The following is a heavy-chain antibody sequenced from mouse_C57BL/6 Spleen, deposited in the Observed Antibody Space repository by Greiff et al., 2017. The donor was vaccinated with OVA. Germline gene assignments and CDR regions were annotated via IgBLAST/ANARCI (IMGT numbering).Heavy chain of an antibody. J-gene: IGHJ3*01. Sequence: EVQLQQPGPELVRPGASVKISCKASGYSFTDYNMNWVKQSHGKSLEWIGVIDPSYGTTRYNQKFKGKATLTVDQSSSTAYMQLNSLTSEDSAVYDCARLGYYGSYWGQGTLVTVSA. D-gene: IGHD1-1*01. CDR1: GYSFTDYN. V-gene: IGHV1-39*01. CDR2: IDPSYGTT. CDR3: ARLGYYGSY.